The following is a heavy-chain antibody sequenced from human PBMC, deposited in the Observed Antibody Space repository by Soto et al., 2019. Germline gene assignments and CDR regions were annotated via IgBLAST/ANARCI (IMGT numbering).Heavy chain of an antibody. CDR3: ARQVGGWAPWYFDS. V-gene: IGHV4-4*02. J-gene: IGHJ4*02. CDR1: GGSISSNNW. D-gene: IGHD6-19*01. CDR2: IYYSGST. Sequence: SETLSLTCAVSGGSISSNNWWSWVRQSPGKGLEWIGEIYYSGSTNYNPSLKSRVTISVDTSKNQFSLKLSSVTAADTAVYYCARQVGGWAPWYFDSWGQGTLVTVSS.